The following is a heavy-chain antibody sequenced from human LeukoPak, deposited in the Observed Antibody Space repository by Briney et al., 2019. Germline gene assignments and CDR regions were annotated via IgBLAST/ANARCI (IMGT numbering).Heavy chain of an antibody. V-gene: IGHV3-23*01. D-gene: IGHD4-23*01. Sequence: GGSLRLSCAASGFSFRSYWMHWVRQAPGKGLEWVPAIGGSGGSTYYADSVKGRFTISRDNAKNSLYLQMNSLRAEDTALYHCARVGGNYVPFDYWGQGTLVTVSS. CDR3: ARVGGNYVPFDY. J-gene: IGHJ4*02. CDR1: GFSFRSYW. CDR2: IGGSGGST.